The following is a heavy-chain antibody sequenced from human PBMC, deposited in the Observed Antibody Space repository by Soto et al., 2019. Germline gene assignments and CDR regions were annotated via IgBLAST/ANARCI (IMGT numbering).Heavy chain of an antibody. Sequence: ASVKVSCKASGYTFTSYAMHWVRQAPGQRLEWMGWINAGNGNTKYSQKFQGRVTITRDTSASTAYMELSSLRSEDTAVYYCARVPTSRANWGTFDYWGQGTLVTVSS. D-gene: IGHD7-27*01. V-gene: IGHV1-3*01. J-gene: IGHJ4*02. CDR2: INAGNGNT. CDR1: GYTFTSYA. CDR3: ARVPTSRANWGTFDY.